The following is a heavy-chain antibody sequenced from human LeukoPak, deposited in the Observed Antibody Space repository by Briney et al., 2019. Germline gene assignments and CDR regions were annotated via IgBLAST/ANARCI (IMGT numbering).Heavy chain of an antibody. V-gene: IGHV3-74*01. CDR1: GCTFSNYW. CDR2: IKYDGSAT. D-gene: IGHD3-3*01. Sequence: GGSLRLSCAASGCTFSNYWMHWIRQVPGKGLVWVSHIKYDGSATNYADSVKGRSTISRDNAKKTLYLQMNSLRAEDTAVYYCVSGSLQSGYNFDYWGQGALVTVSS. CDR3: VSGSLQSGYNFDY. J-gene: IGHJ4*02.